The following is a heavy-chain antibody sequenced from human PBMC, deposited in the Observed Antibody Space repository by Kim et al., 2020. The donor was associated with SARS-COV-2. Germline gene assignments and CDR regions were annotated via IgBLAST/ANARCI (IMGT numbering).Heavy chain of an antibody. CDR3: ASLSTAYVWDNFDY. CDR2: VNSDGSST. V-gene: IGHV3-74*01. D-gene: IGHD3-16*01. Sequence: GGSLRLSCVASGFTFSSYWMHWVRQAPGKGLVWVSRVNSDGSSTSYADSVKGRFTISRDNARNTLYLQMNSLRAEDTAVYYCASLSTAYVWDNFDYWRQG. CDR1: GFTFSSYW. J-gene: IGHJ4*02.